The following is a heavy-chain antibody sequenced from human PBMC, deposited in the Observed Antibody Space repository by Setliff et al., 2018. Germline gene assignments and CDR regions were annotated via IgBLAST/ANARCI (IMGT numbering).Heavy chain of an antibody. D-gene: IGHD2-15*01. V-gene: IGHV7-4-1*02. CDR3: ARDPGYCSGGSCYYGAFDI. Sequence: GGPVKVSCKASGYTFSSYAMNWVRQAPGQGLEWMGWINTNTGNPTYAQGFTGRFVFSLDTSVSTAYLQISSLKAEDTAVYYCARDPGYCSGGSCYYGAFDIWGQGTMVTVSS. CDR1: GYTFSSYA. J-gene: IGHJ3*02. CDR2: INTNTGNP.